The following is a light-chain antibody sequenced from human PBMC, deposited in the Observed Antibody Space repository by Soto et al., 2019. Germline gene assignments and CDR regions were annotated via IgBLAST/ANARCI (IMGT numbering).Light chain of an antibody. V-gene: IGKV1-39*01. CDR2: AAS. CDR3: QQSYTTPPT. Sequence: DIQMTQSPSSLSASVGDRVTITCRASQSINRYLNWYQQKPGKAPKLLIFAASSLQSGVTSRFSGGGSGTDFTLTISSLQFEDFATYYCQQSYTTPPTFGQGTQVDIK. J-gene: IGKJ1*01. CDR1: QSINRY.